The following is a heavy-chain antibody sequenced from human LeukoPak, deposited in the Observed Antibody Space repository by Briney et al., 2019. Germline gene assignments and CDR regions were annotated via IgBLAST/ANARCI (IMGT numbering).Heavy chain of an antibody. V-gene: IGHV5-51*01. D-gene: IGHD6-13*01. J-gene: IGHJ4*02. CDR3: ARVEQDSSSWYVY. Sequence: GESLKISCKGSGYSFTSYWIGWVRQMPGKGLEWMGIIYPGDSDTRYSPSFQGQVTITADKTISTAYLQWSSLKASDTAMYYCARVEQDSSSWYVYWGQGTLVTVSS. CDR1: GYSFTSYW. CDR2: IYPGDSDT.